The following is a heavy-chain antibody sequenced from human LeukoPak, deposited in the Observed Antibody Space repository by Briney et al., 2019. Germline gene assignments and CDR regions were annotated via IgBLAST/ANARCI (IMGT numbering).Heavy chain of an antibody. CDR2: ISGSGGST. D-gene: IGHD1-26*01. Sequence: GGSLRLSCAASGFTFSSYAMSWVRQAPGKGLEWVSAISGSGGSTYYADSVKGRFTISRDNSKNTLYLQMNSLRAEDTAVYYCAKGVVGATRKINFFDYWGQGTLVTVSS. J-gene: IGHJ4*02. CDR1: GFTFSSYA. CDR3: AKGVVGATRKINFFDY. V-gene: IGHV3-23*01.